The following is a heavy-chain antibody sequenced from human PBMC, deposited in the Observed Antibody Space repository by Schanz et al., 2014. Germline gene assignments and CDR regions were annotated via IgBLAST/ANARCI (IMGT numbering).Heavy chain of an antibody. CDR2: MSGSESTA. CDR3: ARDGDFDY. CDR1: GLIFSTYT. Sequence: EVQLVESGGGLVRPGGSLRLSCTTSGLIFSTYTLNWVRQAPGKGLEWVSGMSGSESTADYADSVKGRFTISRDKSKNTLFLQMSSLRAEDTAVYYCARDGDFDYWGQGTLVTVSS. V-gene: IGHV3-23*04. J-gene: IGHJ4*02.